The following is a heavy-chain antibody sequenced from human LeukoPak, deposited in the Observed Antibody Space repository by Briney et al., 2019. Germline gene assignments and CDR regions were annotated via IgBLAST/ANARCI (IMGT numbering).Heavy chain of an antibody. D-gene: IGHD3-10*01. V-gene: IGHV1-18*01. Sequence: ASVKVSCKASGYTFTSYGISWVRQAPGQGLEWMGWISAYNGNTNFAQKLQGRVTMTTDTSTSTAYMELRSLRSDDTAVYYCARAYYGSGNNAYYFDYWGQGTLVTVSS. CDR1: GYTFTSYG. CDR2: ISAYNGNT. CDR3: ARAYYGSGNNAYYFDY. J-gene: IGHJ4*02.